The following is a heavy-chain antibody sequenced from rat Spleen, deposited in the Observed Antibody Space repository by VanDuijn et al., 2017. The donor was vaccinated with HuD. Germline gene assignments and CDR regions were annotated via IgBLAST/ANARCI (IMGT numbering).Heavy chain of an antibody. CDR3: ARRADYFDY. V-gene: IGHV3-3*01. Sequence: EVQLQESGPGLVKPSQSLSLTCSVTGYSITSGYGWNWIRKFPGNKLKWMGYINSAGSTNYNPPLKSQNSITTDTSKNQFFRQWTSVNNEYTATDYCARRADYFDYWGQGVMVTVSS. CDR1: GYSITSGYG. D-gene: IGHD1-11*01. CDR2: INSAGST. J-gene: IGHJ2*01.